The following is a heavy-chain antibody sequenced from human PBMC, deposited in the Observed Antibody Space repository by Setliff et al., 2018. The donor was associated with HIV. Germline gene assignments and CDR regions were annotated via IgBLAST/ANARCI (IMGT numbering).Heavy chain of an antibody. D-gene: IGHD4-17*01. J-gene: IGHJ4*02. Sequence: PSETLSLTCAVYGGSLRGYYWSWVRQSPLKGLEWIGEISHTGNINYNTALSNRVTVSVDTSKNQFSLKLTSVTAADTAMYYCASFFVTTVTNQDYWGQGTPVTVSS. CDR1: GGSLRGYY. V-gene: IGHV4-34*01. CDR2: ISHTGNI. CDR3: ASFFVTTVTNQDY.